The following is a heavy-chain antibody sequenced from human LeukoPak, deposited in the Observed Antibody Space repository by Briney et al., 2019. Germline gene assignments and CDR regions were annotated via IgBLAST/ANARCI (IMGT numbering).Heavy chain of an antibody. V-gene: IGHV3-30-3*01. D-gene: IGHD1-14*01. CDR1: GFTFSSYA. J-gene: IGHJ5*02. Sequence: GGSLRLSCAASGFTFSSYAMHWVRQAPGKGLEWVAVISYDGSNKYYADSVKGRFTISRDNSKNTLSLQMNSLRADDTAVYYCKSRTTWGQGTLVTVSS. CDR3: KSRTT. CDR2: ISYDGSNK.